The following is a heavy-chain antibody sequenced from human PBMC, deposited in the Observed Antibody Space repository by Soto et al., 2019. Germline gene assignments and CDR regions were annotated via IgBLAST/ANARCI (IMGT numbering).Heavy chain of an antibody. Sequence: QAQLVESGGGLVRPGGSVRLSCSASGFTFSDHYMSWIRQAPGKGLEWVSYTSTSGSTRYYADSVKDRFTISRDNAKNSLYLQMNSLRAEDTAVYYCAIGLLVYYYDSSDYPFEYWGQGTLVNGSS. CDR3: AIGLLVYYYDSSDYPFEY. V-gene: IGHV3-11*01. CDR2: TSTSGSTR. D-gene: IGHD3-22*01. J-gene: IGHJ4*02. CDR1: GFTFSDHY.